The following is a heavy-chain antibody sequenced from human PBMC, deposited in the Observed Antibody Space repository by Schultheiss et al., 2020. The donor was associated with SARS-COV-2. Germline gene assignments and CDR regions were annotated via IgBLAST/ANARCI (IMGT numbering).Heavy chain of an antibody. Sequence: GGSLRLSCAASGFTFSSYAMHWVRQAPGKGLEWVAVISYDGSNKYYADSVKGRFTISRDNSKNTLYLQMNSLRAEDTAVYYCARDLKVPAAMPGGYYYYGMDVWGQGTTVTVSS. D-gene: IGHD2-2*01. J-gene: IGHJ6*02. CDR2: ISYDGSNK. V-gene: IGHV3-30-3*01. CDR1: GFTFSSYA. CDR3: ARDLKVPAAMPGGYYYYGMDV.